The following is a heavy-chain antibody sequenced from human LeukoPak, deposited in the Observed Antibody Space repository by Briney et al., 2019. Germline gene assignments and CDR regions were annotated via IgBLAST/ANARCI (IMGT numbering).Heavy chain of an antibody. Sequence: GGSLRLSCAASGFTFSSYAMSWVRQAPGKGLEWVSAISGSGGSTYYADSVKGRFTISRDNSKNTLYLQTNSLRAEDTAVYYCALNGGTMGNFDHWGQGTPGTGSS. V-gene: IGHV3-23*01. J-gene: IGHJ4*03. CDR2: ISGSGGST. CDR3: ALNGGTMGNFDH. CDR1: GFTFSSYA. D-gene: IGHD7-27*01.